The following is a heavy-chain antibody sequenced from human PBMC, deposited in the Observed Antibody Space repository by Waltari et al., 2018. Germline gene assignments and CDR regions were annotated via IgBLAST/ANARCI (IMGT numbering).Heavy chain of an antibody. D-gene: IGHD2-21*02. CDR3: ARDLDGDSNLDF. J-gene: IGHJ4*02. V-gene: IGHV3-72*01. CDR1: GFPFNDHD. CDR2: SRSRSRNYVT. Sequence: EVQLVESGGGLVQPGGSLRLSCAAAGFPFNDHDLDWVRQAPDKRPEGVGRSRSRSRNYVTEYAASVKGRFSLFRDDSENSVHLQMTSLNIEDTAVYYCARDLDGDSNLDFWGQGTRVAVSS.